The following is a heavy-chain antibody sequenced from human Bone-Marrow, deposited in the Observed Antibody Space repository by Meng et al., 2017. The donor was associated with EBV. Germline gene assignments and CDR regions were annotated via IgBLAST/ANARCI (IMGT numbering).Heavy chain of an antibody. Sequence: QLQVVQSGAEVKKPGSSLKVSCKTSGGTFRRDATSWVRQAPGQGLEWMGGLIPLYDAPHYAQKFQGRVTITADESTSTHYLDLSGLRAEDTAVYYCASESGRGFTPDYWGQGTLVTVYS. CDR2: LIPLYDAP. CDR1: GGTFRRDA. J-gene: IGHJ4*02. CDR3: ASESGRGFTPDY. D-gene: IGHD3-10*01. V-gene: IGHV1-69*01.